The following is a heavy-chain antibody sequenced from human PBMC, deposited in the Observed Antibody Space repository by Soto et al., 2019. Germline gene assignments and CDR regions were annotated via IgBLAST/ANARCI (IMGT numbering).Heavy chain of an antibody. CDR2: INHSGST. J-gene: IGHJ6*03. CDR1: GGSFSGYY. CDR3: ARVFDPIRIAAAGMGKNGVETRALLKREYYYYYMDV. V-gene: IGHV4-34*01. D-gene: IGHD6-13*01. Sequence: SQTLSLTCAVYGGSFSGYYWSWIRQPPGKGLEWIGEINHSGSTNYNPSLKSRVTISVDTSKNQFSLKLSSVTAADTAVYYCARVFDPIRIAAAGMGKNGVETRALLKREYYYYYMDVWGKGTTVTVSS.